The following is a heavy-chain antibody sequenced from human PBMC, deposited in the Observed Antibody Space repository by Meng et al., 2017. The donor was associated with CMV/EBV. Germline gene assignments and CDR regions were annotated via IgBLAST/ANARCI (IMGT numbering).Heavy chain of an antibody. CDR2: INWNGGST. CDR1: GFTFDDYG. V-gene: IGHV3-20*04. D-gene: IGHD2-2*01. J-gene: IGHJ4*02. CDR3: ARGSRLAFDY. Sequence: GESLKISCAASGFTFDDYGMSGVRQAPGKGLEWVYGINWNGGSTGYADSVKGRFTISRDNAKNSLYLQMNSLRAEDTALYYCARGSRLAFDYWGQGTLVTVSS.